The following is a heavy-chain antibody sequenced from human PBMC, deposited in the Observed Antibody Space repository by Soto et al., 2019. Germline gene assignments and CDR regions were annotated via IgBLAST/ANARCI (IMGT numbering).Heavy chain of an antibody. CDR1: GGSLSGYY. V-gene: IGHV4-34*01. J-gene: IGHJ5*02. CDR3: ARDRGRYYGSGSYYP. Sequence: PSXTLSLTCAVYGGSLSGYYWSWIRQPPVKGLEWIGEINHSGSTNYNPSLKSRVTISVDTSKNQFSLKLSSVTAADTAVYYCARDRGRYYGSGSYYPWGQGTLVTVSS. CDR2: INHSGST. D-gene: IGHD3-10*01.